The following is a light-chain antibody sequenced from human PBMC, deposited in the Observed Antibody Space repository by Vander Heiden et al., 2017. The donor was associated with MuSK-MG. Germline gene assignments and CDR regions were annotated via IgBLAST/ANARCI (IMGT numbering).Light chain of an antibody. CDR2: EVS. CDR1: RSDIGSFNL. CDR3: SSYAGSSTFV. Sequence: QSALTQPASVSGSPGQSITVSCTGTRSDIGSFNLVSWYQQHPGKAPKLMIFEVSARPSGVSNRFSGSKSGNTASLTISGLQAEDEADYYCSSYAGSSTFVFGSGTKVTVL. V-gene: IGLV2-23*02. J-gene: IGLJ1*01.